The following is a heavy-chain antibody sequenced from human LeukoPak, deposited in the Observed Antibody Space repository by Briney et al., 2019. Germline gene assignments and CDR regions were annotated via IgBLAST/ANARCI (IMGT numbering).Heavy chain of an antibody. CDR2: IYYSGRT. CDR1: GGSISSGGYY. J-gene: IGHJ4*02. V-gene: IGHV4-31*03. CDR3: ARGGDYGDPFDY. D-gene: IGHD4-17*01. Sequence: SETLSLTCTVSGGSISSGGYYWSWIRQHPGKGLEWIGYIYYSGRTYYDPSLKSRVTISVDTSKNQFSLKLSSVTAADTAVYYCARGGDYGDPFDYWGQGTLVTVSS.